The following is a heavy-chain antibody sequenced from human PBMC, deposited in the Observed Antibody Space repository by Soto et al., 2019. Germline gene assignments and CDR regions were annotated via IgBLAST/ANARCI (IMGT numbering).Heavy chain of an antibody. CDR3: ARDLTRRASYLDY. Sequence: EVQLVESGGGLVQPGGSLRLSCAASGFTFSNHWMTWIRQSPGKGPERVANINEDGSAGYYVDSVRGRFIISRDNAKNSLYLQMNGLRAEDPAVYYCARDLTRRASYLDYWGQGTLVTVS. CDR1: GFTFSNHW. V-gene: IGHV3-7*01. CDR2: INEDGSAG. J-gene: IGHJ4*02.